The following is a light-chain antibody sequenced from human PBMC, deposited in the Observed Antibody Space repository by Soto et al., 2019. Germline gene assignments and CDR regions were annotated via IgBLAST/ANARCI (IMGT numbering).Light chain of an antibody. CDR2: DAS. Sequence: IHITQFPSTLHAFVGDRVTITCRASQSIGRFLAWYQHQPGKAPKLLIYDASTLESGVPSRFSGTGSGTEFTFSITSLQPEDFGTYYCQQCDRGWTFGQGTKVDIK. CDR1: QSIGRF. CDR3: QQCDRGWT. J-gene: IGKJ1*01. V-gene: IGKV1-5*01.